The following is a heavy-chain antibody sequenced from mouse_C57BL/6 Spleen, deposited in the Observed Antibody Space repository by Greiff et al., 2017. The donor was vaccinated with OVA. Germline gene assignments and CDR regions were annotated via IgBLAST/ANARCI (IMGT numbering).Heavy chain of an antibody. V-gene: IGHV1-55*01. Sequence: QVQLQQPGAELVKPGASVKMSCKASGYTFTSYWLTWVKQRPGQGLEWIGDIYPGSGSTNYNEKFKSKATLTVDTSSSTAYMQLSSLTSEDSAVYYCARELGYYAMDYWGQGTSVTVSS. CDR2: IYPGSGST. CDR3: ARELGYYAMDY. CDR1: GYTFTSYW. J-gene: IGHJ4*01.